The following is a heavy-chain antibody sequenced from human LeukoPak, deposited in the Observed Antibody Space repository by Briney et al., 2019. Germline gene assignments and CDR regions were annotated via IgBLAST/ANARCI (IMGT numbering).Heavy chain of an antibody. Sequence: SETLSLTCTASGGSISSSSYYWGWIRQPPGKGLEWIGSIYYSGSTYYNPSLKSRVTISVDTSKNQLSLRLNSVTAADTAVYYCTRLYYYDGIDAFDIWGPGTMVTVSS. J-gene: IGHJ3*02. D-gene: IGHD3-22*01. CDR1: GGSISSSSYY. V-gene: IGHV4-39*07. CDR3: TRLYYYDGIDAFDI. CDR2: IYYSGST.